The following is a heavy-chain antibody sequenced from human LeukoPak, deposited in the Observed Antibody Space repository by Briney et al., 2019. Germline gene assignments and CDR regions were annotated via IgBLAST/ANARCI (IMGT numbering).Heavy chain of an antibody. V-gene: IGHV3-7*01. CDR1: GFTFSDHW. J-gene: IGHJ4*02. CDR3: ARDVSY. D-gene: IGHD5/OR15-5a*01. Sequence: PGGSLRLSCAASGFTFSDHWMRWVRQAPGKGLEWVAGINQDGGQTYYVDSVRGRFTISRDNAKNSLCLQMYSLRAEDTAVYYCARDVSYWGQGTLVTVSS. CDR2: INQDGGQT.